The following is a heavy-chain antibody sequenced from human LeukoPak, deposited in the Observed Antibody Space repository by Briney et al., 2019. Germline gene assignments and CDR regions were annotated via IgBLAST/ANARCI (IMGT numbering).Heavy chain of an antibody. V-gene: IGHV3-11*01. CDR3: AREDSNYYDSTGAFDI. D-gene: IGHD3-22*01. J-gene: IGHJ3*02. Sequence: GGSLRLSCAASGFTFSDYYMSWIRQAPGKGLEWVSYISSSGSTIYYADSVKGRFTISRDNAKNSLYLQMNSLRAEDTAVYYCAREDSNYYDSTGAFDIWGQGTMVTVSS. CDR1: GFTFSDYY. CDR2: ISSSGSTI.